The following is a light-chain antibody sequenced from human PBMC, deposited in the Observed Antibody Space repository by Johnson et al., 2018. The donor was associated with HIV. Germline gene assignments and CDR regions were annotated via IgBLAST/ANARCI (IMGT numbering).Light chain of an antibody. J-gene: IGLJ1*01. CDR3: GTWDTSLGAQYV. CDR1: SSNIGTNY. Sequence: QSVLTQPPSVYAPGQNVNISCSGGSSNIGTNYVSWYQQFPGTAPKLLIYENNKRPSGIPDRFSDSQSGTSATLAITGLQTGDEADYYCGTWDTSLGAQYVFGSGTKVTVL. V-gene: IGLV1-51*02. CDR2: ENN.